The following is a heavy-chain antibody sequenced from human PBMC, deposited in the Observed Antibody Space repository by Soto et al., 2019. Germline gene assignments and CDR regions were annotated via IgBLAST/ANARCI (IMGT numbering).Heavy chain of an antibody. CDR1: GFTFSDYY. CDR3: ARGVKLEVSGIFDY. D-gene: IGHD2-8*02. Sequence: QVQLVESGGGLVKPGGSLRLSCAASGFTFSDYYMTWIRQAPGKGLEWVSYISNTGYSIFYADSVKGRFTISRDNAKNSLYLQMNSLRAEDTAVYYCARGVKLEVSGIFDYWGQGTLVTVSS. J-gene: IGHJ4*02. CDR2: ISNTGYSI. V-gene: IGHV3-11*01.